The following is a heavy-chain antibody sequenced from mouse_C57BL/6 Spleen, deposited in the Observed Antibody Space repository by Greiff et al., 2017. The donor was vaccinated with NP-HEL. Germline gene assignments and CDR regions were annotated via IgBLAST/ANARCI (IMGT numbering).Heavy chain of an antibody. J-gene: IGHJ2*01. Sequence: VQLQQSGAELVKPGASVKMSCKASGYTFTSYWITWVKQRPGQGLEWIGDIYPGSGSTNYNEKFKSKATLTVDTSSSTAYMQLSSLTSEDSAVYYCARGSGYGNYFDYWGQGTTLTVSS. CDR2: IYPGSGST. V-gene: IGHV1-55*01. CDR1: GYTFTSYW. CDR3: ARGSGYGNYFDY. D-gene: IGHD2-1*01.